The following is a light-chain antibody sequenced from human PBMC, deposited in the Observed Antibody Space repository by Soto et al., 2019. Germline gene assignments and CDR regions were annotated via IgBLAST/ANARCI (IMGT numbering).Light chain of an antibody. CDR1: QSVSSNY. CDR2: GAS. V-gene: IGKV3-20*01. Sequence: DSVLTQSPGTLSLSPVERATLSCRASQSVSSNYLAWYQQKPGQAPRLLIYGASTRATGIPDRFNGSGSGTDFTLTISRLQPEDGTTYYCPQDNNYPWTFGQGTKVDIK. CDR3: PQDNNYPWT. J-gene: IGKJ1*01.